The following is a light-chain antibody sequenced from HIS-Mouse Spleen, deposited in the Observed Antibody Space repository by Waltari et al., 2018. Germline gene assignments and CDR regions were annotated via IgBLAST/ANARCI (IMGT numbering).Light chain of an antibody. CDR2: DVS. J-gene: IGLJ3*02. CDR1: SSDVGGSTY. CDR3: SSYTSSSTLRV. V-gene: IGLV2-14*03. Sequence: QSALPQPASVSGSPGQSITISCTGPSSDVGGSTYVPWYQQHPGKAPKLMIYDVSNRPSGVSNRFSGSKSGNTASLTISGLQAEDEADYYCSSYTSSSTLRVFGGGTKLTVL.